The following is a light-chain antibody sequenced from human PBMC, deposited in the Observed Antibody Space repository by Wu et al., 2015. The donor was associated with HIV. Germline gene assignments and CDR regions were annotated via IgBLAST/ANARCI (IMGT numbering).Light chain of an antibody. CDR3: QQYSSSPIT. CDR1: QTITGNY. J-gene: IGKJ5*01. V-gene: IGKV3-20*01. Sequence: EIVLTQSPGTLPVSPGEKVTLSCRASQTITGNYVAWYQQKPGQAPRLLVHTASTRATDIPDRFSGSGSGTEFTLTISRLDPEDLAVYFCQQYSSSPITFGPGTRL. CDR2: TAS.